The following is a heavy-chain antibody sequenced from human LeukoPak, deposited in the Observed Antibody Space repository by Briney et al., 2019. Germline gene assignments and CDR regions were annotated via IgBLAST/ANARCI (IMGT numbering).Heavy chain of an antibody. J-gene: IGHJ4*02. D-gene: IGHD3-22*01. CDR2: IIPIFGTA. CDR1: GGTFSSYA. Sequence: SVKVSFKSSGGTFSSYAISWVRQAPGQGLEWMGGIIPIFGTANYAQKFQGRVTITTDEPTSTAYMELSSLRSEDTAVYYCARASSGYYYFDYWGQGTLVTVSS. V-gene: IGHV1-69*05. CDR3: ARASSGYYYFDY.